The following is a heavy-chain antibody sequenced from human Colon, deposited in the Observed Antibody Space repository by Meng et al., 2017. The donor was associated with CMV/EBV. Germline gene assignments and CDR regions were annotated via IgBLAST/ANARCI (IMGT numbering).Heavy chain of an antibody. V-gene: IGHV2-5*01. CDR2: IYWHDHT. CDR3: ARRGSGSDAFDH. D-gene: IGHD1-26*01. CDR1: GYAIETRGVA. Sequence: SISGYAIETRGVAGAWNSKPPGQALEWLALIYWHDHTRYNPSLQHRITISNDTSKNKVHLTMTNMDPADTATYYGARRGSGSDAFDHWGQGTLVTVSS. J-gene: IGHJ4*02.